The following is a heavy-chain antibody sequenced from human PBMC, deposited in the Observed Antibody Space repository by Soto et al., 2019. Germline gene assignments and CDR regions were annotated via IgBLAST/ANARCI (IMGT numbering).Heavy chain of an antibody. J-gene: IGHJ4*02. Sequence: GESLKISCKGSGYSFAGYWITWVRQKPGKGLEWMGRIDPSDSQTYYSPSFRGHVTISVTKSITTVFLQWSSLRASDTAMYYCARQIYDSDTGPNCQYYFDYWAQGTPVTVSS. CDR1: GYSFAGYW. D-gene: IGHD5-18*01. V-gene: IGHV5-10-1*01. CDR3: ARQIYDSDTGPNCQYYFDY. CDR2: IDPSDSQT.